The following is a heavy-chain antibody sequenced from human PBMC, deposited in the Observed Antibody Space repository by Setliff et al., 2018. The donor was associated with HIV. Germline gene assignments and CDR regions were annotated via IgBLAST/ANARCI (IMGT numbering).Heavy chain of an antibody. CDR3: ARDLSYDYDRSSDTFDY. CDR2: ISSGGEIM. CDR1: GFTFSSYS. J-gene: IGHJ4*02. D-gene: IGHD3-22*01. V-gene: IGHV3-23*01. Sequence: GGSLRPSCAASGFTFSSYSMNWVRQAPGKGLEWVSAISSGGEIMFYADSVKGRFTISRDNAKNTLYLQMNSLRAEDTAVYYCARDLSYDYDRSSDTFDYWGQGTLVTVSS.